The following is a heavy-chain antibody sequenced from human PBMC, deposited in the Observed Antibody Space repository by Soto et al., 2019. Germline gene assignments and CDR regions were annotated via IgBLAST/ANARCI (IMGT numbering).Heavy chain of an antibody. CDR1: GFTFSTYS. J-gene: IGHJ6*02. V-gene: IGHV3-21*01. CDR3: ATYESSGYYWPYFYYGRDV. Sequence: EVQLVESGGGLVKPGGSLRLSCAASGFTFSTYSMNWVRQAPGKGLEWVSSISSSSSYIYYADSVKGRFTISRDNAKNSLDLQMNRLRAEDTAVYYCATYESSGYYWPYFYYGRDVWGQGTTVTVSS. D-gene: IGHD3-22*01. CDR2: ISSSSSYI.